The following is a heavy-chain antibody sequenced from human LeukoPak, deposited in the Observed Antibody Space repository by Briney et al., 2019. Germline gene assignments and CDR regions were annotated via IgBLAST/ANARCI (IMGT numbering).Heavy chain of an antibody. CDR3: ATGPRPVGATTFNY. V-gene: IGHV1-24*01. CDR1: GYTLTELS. D-gene: IGHD1-26*01. Sequence: ASVTVSCKVSGYTLTELSMHWVRQAPGKGLEWMGGFDPEDGETIYAQKFQGRVTMTEDTSTDTAYMELSSLRSEDTAVYYCATGPRPVGATTFNYWGQGTLVTVSS. CDR2: FDPEDGET. J-gene: IGHJ4*02.